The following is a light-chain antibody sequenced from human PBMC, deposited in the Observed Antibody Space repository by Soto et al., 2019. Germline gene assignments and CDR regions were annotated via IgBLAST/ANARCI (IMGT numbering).Light chain of an antibody. Sequence: DIQMTQSPSSLSASVGDRVTITCRASQGISNYLAWYQQQPGKVPKLLIYVASTLQSGVPSRFSGSGSGTVFPLTTSGRQPEDVATYYCKNYNSAPWTFGQGTKLETK. J-gene: IGKJ1*01. V-gene: IGKV1-27*01. CDR1: QGISNY. CDR2: VAS. CDR3: KNYNSAPWT.